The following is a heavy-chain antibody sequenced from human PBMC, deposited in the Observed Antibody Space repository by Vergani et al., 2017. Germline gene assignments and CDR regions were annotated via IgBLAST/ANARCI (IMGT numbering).Heavy chain of an antibody. D-gene: IGHD5-24*01. J-gene: IGHJ3*02. CDR1: GFPFSDYG. V-gene: IGHV3-30*03. CDR3: ARDHRDYNNYPGNFDI. CDR2: ISYDGNKK. Sequence: QVQLVESGGGEVQPGRSLRLSCSAAGFPFSDYGVHWVRQAPGKGLEWVSVISYDGNKKNYADSVKGRFSISRDNAKSSLFLQMDSLRAEDTAVYYCARDHRDYNNYPGNFDIWGQGSMVTVSS.